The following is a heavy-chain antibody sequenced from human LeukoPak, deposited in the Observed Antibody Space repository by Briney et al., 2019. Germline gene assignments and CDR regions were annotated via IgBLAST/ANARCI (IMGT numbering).Heavy chain of an antibody. D-gene: IGHD3-10*01. Sequence: SETLSLTCTVSGGSLSSYYWSWIRQPPGKGLEWIGYIYYSGSTNYNPSLKSRVTISVDTSKNQFSLKLSSVTAADTAVYYCASMVRGVHDYWGQGTLVTVSS. CDR1: GGSLSSYY. CDR2: IYYSGST. J-gene: IGHJ4*02. V-gene: IGHV4-59*08. CDR3: ASMVRGVHDY.